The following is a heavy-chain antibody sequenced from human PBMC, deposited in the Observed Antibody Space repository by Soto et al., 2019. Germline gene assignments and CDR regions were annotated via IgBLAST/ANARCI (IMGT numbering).Heavy chain of an antibody. CDR1: GYSCISYW. CDR3: ARQMHYGMDV. Sequence: GLPLQISCRGSGYSCISYWISWVRQMPGKGLEWMGRIDPSDSYTNYSPSFQGHVTISADKSISTAYLQWSSLKASDTAMYYCARQMHYGMDVWGQGTTVTV. J-gene: IGHJ6*02. CDR2: IDPSDSYT. V-gene: IGHV5-10-1*01.